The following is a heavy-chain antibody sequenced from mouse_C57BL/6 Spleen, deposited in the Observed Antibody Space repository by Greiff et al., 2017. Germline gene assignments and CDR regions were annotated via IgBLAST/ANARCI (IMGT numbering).Heavy chain of an antibody. CDR2: IDPANGNT. Sequence: VQLQQSVAELVRPGASVKLSCTASGFNIKNTYMHWVKQRPEQGLEWIGRIDPANGNTKYAPKFQGKATMTADPSSNTAYLQLSSLSSEDTGLSYGARGEYWYYCGSSLSYAMDYWGQGTSVTVSS. V-gene: IGHV14-3*01. CDR3: ARGEYWYYCGSSLSYAMDY. D-gene: IGHD1-1*01. J-gene: IGHJ4*01. CDR1: GFNIKNTY.